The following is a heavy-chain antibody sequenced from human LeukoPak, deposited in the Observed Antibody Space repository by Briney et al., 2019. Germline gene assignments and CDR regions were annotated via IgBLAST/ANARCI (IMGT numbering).Heavy chain of an antibody. Sequence: PGGSLRLSCAASGFTFSSYWMSWVRQAPGKGLEWVANIKQDRSEKYYVDSVKGRFTISRGNAKNSLYLQMNSLRAEDTAVYYCARVSSSWWLWYFDLWGRGTLVIVSS. V-gene: IGHV3-7*01. CDR3: ARVSSSWWLWYFDL. CDR2: IKQDRSEK. CDR1: GFTFSSYW. J-gene: IGHJ2*01. D-gene: IGHD6-13*01.